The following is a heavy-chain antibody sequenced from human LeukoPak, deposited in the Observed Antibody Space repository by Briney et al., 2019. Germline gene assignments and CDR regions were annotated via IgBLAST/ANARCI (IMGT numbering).Heavy chain of an antibody. J-gene: IGHJ4*02. CDR1: GGSFSGYY. Sequence: PSETLSLTCAVYGGSFSGYYWSWIRQPPGKGLEWIGEINHSGSTNYNPSLKSRVTISVDTSKNQFSLKLSSVTAADTAVYYCARGQSDCSSTSCYRGSDYWGQGTLVTVPS. CDR3: ARGQSDCSSTSCYRGSDY. CDR2: INHSGST. D-gene: IGHD2-2*01. V-gene: IGHV4-34*01.